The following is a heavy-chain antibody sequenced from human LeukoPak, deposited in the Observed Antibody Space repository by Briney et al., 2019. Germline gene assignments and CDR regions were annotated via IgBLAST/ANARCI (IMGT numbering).Heavy chain of an antibody. Sequence: SETLSLTCTVSGGSISSSGYYWGWIRQPPGKGLEWIGSIYYSGSTYYNPSLKSRVTISVDTSKNQFSLKLSSVTAADTAVYYCARDNAVAGTPLSPPFDPWGQGTLVTVSS. CDR3: ARDNAVAGTPLSPPFDP. CDR1: GGSISSSGYY. CDR2: IYYSGST. V-gene: IGHV4-39*07. J-gene: IGHJ5*02. D-gene: IGHD6-19*01.